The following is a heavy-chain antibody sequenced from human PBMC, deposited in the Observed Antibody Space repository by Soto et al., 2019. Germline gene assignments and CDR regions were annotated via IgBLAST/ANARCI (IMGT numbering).Heavy chain of an antibody. CDR3: ASNHYDILTGPEYFQH. D-gene: IGHD3-9*01. CDR1: GGSISNYY. V-gene: IGHV4-59*08. CDR2: IYYSGST. Sequence: SETLSLTCIVSGGSISNYYWSWIRQPPGKGLEWIGYIYYSGSTNYNPSLKSRVTISVDTSKNQFSLKLSSVTAADTAVYYCASNHYDILTGPEYFQHWGQGTLVTVS. J-gene: IGHJ1*01.